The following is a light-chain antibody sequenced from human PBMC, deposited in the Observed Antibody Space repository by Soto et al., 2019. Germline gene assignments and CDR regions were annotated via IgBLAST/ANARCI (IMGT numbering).Light chain of an antibody. CDR1: NIESEP. CDR2: DNS. CDR3: QVWESGSENYV. J-gene: IGLJ1*01. V-gene: IGLV3-21*02. Sequence: SYELTQPPSVSVAPGQTATITCGGNNIESEPIHWYRQKPGQAPVLVVYDNSDRPSGIPERLSGSKSGNTATLTISRVEAGDEADYYCQVWESGSENYVFGTGTKVTVL.